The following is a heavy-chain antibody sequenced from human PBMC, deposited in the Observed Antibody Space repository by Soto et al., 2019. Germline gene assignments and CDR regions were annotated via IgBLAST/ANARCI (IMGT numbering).Heavy chain of an antibody. CDR2: MNSNSGNI. CDR1: GYTFTRSD. J-gene: IGHJ5*01. V-gene: IGHV1-8*01. CDR3: AIGKFWFDS. Sequence: QVQLVQSGAEVKKPGASVKVSCKASGYTFTRSDINWLRQAPGQGIEWMGWMNSNSGNIGYAQKFQGRVTMTTDTSIRTAYMELSGLRSEDTAVYYCAIGKFWFDSWGQGTLVTVSS.